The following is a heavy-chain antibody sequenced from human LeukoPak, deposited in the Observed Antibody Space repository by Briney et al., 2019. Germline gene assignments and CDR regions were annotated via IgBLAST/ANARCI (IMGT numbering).Heavy chain of an antibody. D-gene: IGHD3-3*01. Sequence: GGSLRLSCAASGFTFSSYGTYWVRQAPGKGLEWVAFIRYDGSETYYADSVKGRFTISRDNSKNTLYLQMNSLRVEDTAVYYCAARDFWSGPASDYWGQGTLVTVSS. J-gene: IGHJ4*02. CDR3: AARDFWSGPASDY. V-gene: IGHV3-30*02. CDR2: IRYDGSET. CDR1: GFTFSSYG.